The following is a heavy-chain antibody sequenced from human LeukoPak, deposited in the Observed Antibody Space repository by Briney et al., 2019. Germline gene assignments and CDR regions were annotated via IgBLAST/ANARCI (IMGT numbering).Heavy chain of an antibody. J-gene: IGHJ4*01. CDR3: AREPSGWYLDY. D-gene: IGHD6-19*01. CDR2: ISGSSNYI. V-gene: IGHV3-21*01. Sequence: GGSLRLSCAASGFTFTNAWMNWVRQAPGKGLEWVSYISGSSNYIHYADSVKGRFTISRDSAKSSVYLQMNSLRAEDTAVYYCAREPSGWYLDYWGHGTLVTVSS. CDR1: GFTFTNAW.